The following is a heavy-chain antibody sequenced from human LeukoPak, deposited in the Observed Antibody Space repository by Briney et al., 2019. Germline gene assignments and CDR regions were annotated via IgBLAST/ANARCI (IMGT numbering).Heavy chain of an antibody. CDR2: INPDGSQT. CDR1: GFSFSNFW. Sequence: GGSLRLSCAASGFSFSNFWMHWGPQAPGEGLVWVSRINPDGSQTTYADSVKGRFTISRDNAKNTLYLQLRSLRAEDTAVYYCARDMWGSFDYWGQGALVTVSS. CDR3: ARDMWGSFDY. J-gene: IGHJ4*02. D-gene: IGHD7-27*01. V-gene: IGHV3-74*01.